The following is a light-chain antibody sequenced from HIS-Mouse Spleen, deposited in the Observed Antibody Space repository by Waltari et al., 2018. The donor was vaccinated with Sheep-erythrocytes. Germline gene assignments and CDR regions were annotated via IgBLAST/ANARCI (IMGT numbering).Light chain of an antibody. J-gene: IGLJ2*01. CDR1: SSDVGGYNY. V-gene: IGLV2-11*01. CDR3: CSYAGSYTFVV. Sequence: QSALTQPRSVSGSPGQSVTISCTGTSSDVGGYNYVSWYQQHPGKAPKPMIYDFSKRPSGVADRFSGSKSGNTASLTISGLQAEDEADYYCCSYAGSYTFVVFGGGTKLTVL. CDR2: DFS.